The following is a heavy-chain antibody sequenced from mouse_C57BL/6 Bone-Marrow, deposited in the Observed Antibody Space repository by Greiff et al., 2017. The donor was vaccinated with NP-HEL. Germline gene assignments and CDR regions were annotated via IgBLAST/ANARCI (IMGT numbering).Heavy chain of an antibody. V-gene: IGHV14-1*01. CDR2: IDPEDGDT. Sequence: EVQLQQSGAELVRPGASVKLSCTASGFNITDYYMHWVKQRPEQGLEWIGRIDPEDGDTEYAPKFQGKATMTADTSSTTAYLQLSSLTSEDTAVYYCTAPSITTVTGDVWGTGTTVTVSS. CDR3: TAPSITTVTGDV. CDR1: GFNITDYY. J-gene: IGHJ1*03. D-gene: IGHD1-1*01.